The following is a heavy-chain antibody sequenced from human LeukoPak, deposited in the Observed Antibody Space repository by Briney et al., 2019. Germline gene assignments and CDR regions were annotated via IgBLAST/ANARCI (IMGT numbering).Heavy chain of an antibody. Sequence: PGGSLRLSCAASGFTFNTYAMSWVRQAPGKGLEWVSGISGLGGSAYYAASVKGRFTISRDNSGDTLFLQLNNLRVKDTAIYFCARRGGSSWSSFDYWGQGTLVTVSS. J-gene: IGHJ4*02. CDR1: GFTFNTYA. D-gene: IGHD6-13*01. CDR3: ARRGGSSWSSFDY. V-gene: IGHV3-23*01. CDR2: ISGLGGSA.